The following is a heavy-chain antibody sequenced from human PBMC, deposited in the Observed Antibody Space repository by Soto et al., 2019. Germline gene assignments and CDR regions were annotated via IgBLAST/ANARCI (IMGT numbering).Heavy chain of an antibody. CDR2: INPSGGST. V-gene: IGHV1-46*01. J-gene: IGHJ4*02. CDR1: GYTFTSYY. Sequence: ASVKVSCKASGYTFTSYYMHWVRQAPGQGLEWMGIINPSGGSTSYAQKFQGRVTMTRDTSTSTVYMELSSLRSEDTAVYYCAKDQEDYDRFDYWGQGTLVTVSS. CDR3: AKDQEDYDRFDY. D-gene: IGHD3-22*01.